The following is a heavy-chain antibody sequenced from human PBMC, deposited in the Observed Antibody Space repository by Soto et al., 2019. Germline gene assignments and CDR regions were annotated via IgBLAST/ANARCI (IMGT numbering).Heavy chain of an antibody. J-gene: IGHJ6*02. CDR1: GADINTYS. CDR2: IYTSASI. D-gene: IGHD6-19*01. V-gene: IGHV4-4*07. Sequence: SETLSLTCSVSGADINTYSWTWIRQPAGKGLEWIGRIYTSASINYNPSLKGRVTLSVDTSTNQASLRLASVTAADTAIYYCARDREAGYNFYYGMDVWGQGTTVTVSS. CDR3: ARDREAGYNFYYGMDV.